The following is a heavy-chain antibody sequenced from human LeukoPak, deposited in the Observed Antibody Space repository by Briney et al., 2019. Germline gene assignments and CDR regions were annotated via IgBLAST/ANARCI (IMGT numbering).Heavy chain of an antibody. V-gene: IGHV3-48*01. Sequence: PGGSLRLSCAASGFTFSNYGMNWVRQTPGKGLEWVSYIISNTRIIDYADSVKGRFTISRENGKNSLYMQMNSLRAEDTDVYYCARGGAARPDYWGQGTLLTVSS. CDR3: ARGGAARPDY. CDR1: GFTFSNYG. CDR2: IISNTRII. J-gene: IGHJ4*02. D-gene: IGHD6-6*01.